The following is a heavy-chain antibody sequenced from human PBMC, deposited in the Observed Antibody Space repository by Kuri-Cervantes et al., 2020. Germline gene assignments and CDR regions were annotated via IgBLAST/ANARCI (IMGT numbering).Heavy chain of an antibody. CDR3: ARVYTGWAAAGRRSYFDY. CDR1: GGSISSGGYY. J-gene: IGHJ4*02. Sequence: SETLSLTCTVSGGSISSGGYYWSWIRQHPGKGLEWIGYIYYSGSTYYNPSLKSRVTISVDTSKNQFSLKLSSVTAADTAVYYCARVYTGWAAAGRRSYFDYWGQGTLVTASS. CDR2: IYYSGST. V-gene: IGHV4-31*03. D-gene: IGHD6-13*01.